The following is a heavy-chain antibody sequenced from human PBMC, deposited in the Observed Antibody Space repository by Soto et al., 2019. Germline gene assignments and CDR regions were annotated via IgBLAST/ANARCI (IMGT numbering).Heavy chain of an antibody. Sequence: EVQLLESGGGLVQPGGSLRLSCAASGFTFNAYAMTWVRQAPGKGLEWVSAIGGRGGNRYYGDSVRGRFTISRDNSKDTVDLQMNSLMVDDTAVYYCARVDSDYITSVDNWGQGILVTVAS. D-gene: IGHD4-4*01. V-gene: IGHV3-23*01. CDR2: IGGRGGNR. CDR3: ARVDSDYITSVDN. CDR1: GFTFNAYA. J-gene: IGHJ4*02.